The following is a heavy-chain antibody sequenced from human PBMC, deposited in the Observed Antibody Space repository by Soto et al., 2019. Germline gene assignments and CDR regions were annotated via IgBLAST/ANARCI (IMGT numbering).Heavy chain of an antibody. V-gene: IGHV1-69*01. Sequence: KVSCKASGGTFSSYAISWVRQAPGQGLEWMGGIIPIFGTANYAQKFQGRVTITADESTSTAHMELSSLRSEDTAVYYCARDIVVVVATTPFYSYGMDVWGQGTTVTVSS. CDR2: IIPIFGTA. D-gene: IGHD2-15*01. CDR3: ARDIVVVVATTPFYSYGMDV. J-gene: IGHJ6*02. CDR1: GGTFSSYA.